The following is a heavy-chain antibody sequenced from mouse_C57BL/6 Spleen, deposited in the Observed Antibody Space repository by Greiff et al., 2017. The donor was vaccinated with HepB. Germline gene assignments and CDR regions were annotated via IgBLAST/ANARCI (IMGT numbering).Heavy chain of an antibody. J-gene: IGHJ2*01. CDR2: IDPSDSET. D-gene: IGHD2-1*01. CDR1: GYTFTSYW. V-gene: IGHV1-52*01. CDR3: ARRSIYYGNGGYYFDY. Sequence: QVQLKQPGAELVRPGSSVKLSCKASGYTFTSYWMHWVKQRPIQGLEWIGNIDPSDSETHYNQKFKDKATLTVDKSSSTAYMQLSSLTSEDSAVYYCARRSIYYGNGGYYFDYWGQGTTLTVSS.